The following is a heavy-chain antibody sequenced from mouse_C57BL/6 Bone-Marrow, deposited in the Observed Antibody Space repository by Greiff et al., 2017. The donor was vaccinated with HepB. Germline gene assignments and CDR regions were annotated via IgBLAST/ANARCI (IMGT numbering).Heavy chain of an antibody. V-gene: IGHV1-81*01. CDR1: GYTFTSYG. Sequence: VQWVESGAELARPGASVKLSCKASGYTFTSYGISWVKQRTGQGLEWIGEIYPRSGNTYYNEKFKGKATLTADKSSSTAYMELRSLTSEDSAVYFCARGITTVPWFAYWGQGTLVTVSA. CDR2: IYPRSGNT. J-gene: IGHJ3*01. D-gene: IGHD1-1*01. CDR3: ARGITTVPWFAY.